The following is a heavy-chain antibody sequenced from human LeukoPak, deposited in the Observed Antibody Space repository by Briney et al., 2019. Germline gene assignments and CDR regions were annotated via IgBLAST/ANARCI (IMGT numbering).Heavy chain of an antibody. CDR2: ISYDGSNK. CDR3: ARAGEAVMATMN. D-gene: IGHD5-24*01. V-gene: IGHV3-30*03. CDR1: GFTFSSHG. Sequence: PGRSLRLSCAASGFTFSSHGMHWVRQAPGKGLEWVAVISYDGSNKDYADSVKGRFTISRDNSKNTMYLQMNSLRPEDTAVYYCARAGEAVMATMNWGQGTLVTVSS. J-gene: IGHJ1*01.